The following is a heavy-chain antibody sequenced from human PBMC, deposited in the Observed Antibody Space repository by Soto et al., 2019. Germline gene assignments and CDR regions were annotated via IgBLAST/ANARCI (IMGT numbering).Heavy chain of an antibody. CDR2: ISYDGSNK. CDR1: GCTFSSYG. CDR3: AKDLAVADPYYYYGMDV. V-gene: IGHV3-30*18. Sequence: PGGSLRLSCAASGCTFSSYGMHWVRQAPGKGLEWVAVISYDGSNKYYADSVKGRFTISRDNSKNTLYLQMNSLRAEDTAVYYCAKDLAVADPYYYYGMDVRGKGTTVTVSS. D-gene: IGHD6-19*01. J-gene: IGHJ6*04.